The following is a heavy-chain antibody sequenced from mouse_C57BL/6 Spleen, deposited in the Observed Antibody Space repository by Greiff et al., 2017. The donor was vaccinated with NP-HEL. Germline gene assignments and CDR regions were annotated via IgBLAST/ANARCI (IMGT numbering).Heavy chain of an antibody. V-gene: IGHV5-6*01. CDR3: ARQAAQATFFDY. Sequence: EVKVVESGGDLVKPGGSLKLSCAASGFTFSSYGMSWVRQTPDKRLEWVATISSGGSYTYYPDSVKGRFTISRDNAKNTLYLQMSSLKSEDTAMYYCARQAAQATFFDYWGQGTTLTVSS. D-gene: IGHD3-2*02. CDR2: ISSGGSYT. CDR1: GFTFSSYG. J-gene: IGHJ2*01.